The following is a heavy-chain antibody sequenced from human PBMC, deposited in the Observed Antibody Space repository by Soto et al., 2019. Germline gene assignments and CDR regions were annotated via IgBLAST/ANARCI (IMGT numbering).Heavy chain of an antibody. Sequence: QVQLVESGGGVVRPGRSLRLSCAASGFTFSYYGMHWVRQAPGKGLECVAVIWYDGSNEYYADSVKGRFTISRDNSKNTLYLQMNSLRAEDTAVYYCARDSGYDQGDAFDIGGQGTMVTVSS. D-gene: IGHD5-12*01. CDR1: GFTFSYYG. V-gene: IGHV3-33*01. CDR2: IWYDGSNE. J-gene: IGHJ3*02. CDR3: ARDSGYDQGDAFDI.